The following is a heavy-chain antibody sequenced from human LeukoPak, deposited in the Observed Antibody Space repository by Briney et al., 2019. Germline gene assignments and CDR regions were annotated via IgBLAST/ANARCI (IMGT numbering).Heavy chain of an antibody. J-gene: IGHJ4*02. Sequence: SETLPLTCTVSGGSISSSYWSWIRQPAGKGLEWIGRIYYSGSTNYNPSLKSRVTISVDTSKNQFSLKLSSVTAADTAVYYCARSDLVNDGGYFDYWGQGTLVTVSS. D-gene: IGHD1-1*01. V-gene: IGHV4-4*07. CDR1: GGSISSSY. CDR2: IYYSGST. CDR3: ARSDLVNDGGYFDY.